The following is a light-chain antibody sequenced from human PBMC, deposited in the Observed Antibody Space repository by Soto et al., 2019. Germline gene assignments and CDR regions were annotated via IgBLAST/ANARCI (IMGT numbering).Light chain of an antibody. CDR3: QSWDTSLSGSV. CDR1: SSNIGAGYD. V-gene: IGLV1-40*01. J-gene: IGLJ2*01. CDR2: GNT. Sequence: QSVLTQPPSVSGAPGQRVTISCTGSSSNIGAGYDVNWYQQLPGTAPKLLIYGNTNRPSGVPDRFSGSKSGTSGSRAISGLQTEDEAEYYCQSWDTSLSGSVFGGGTKLTVL.